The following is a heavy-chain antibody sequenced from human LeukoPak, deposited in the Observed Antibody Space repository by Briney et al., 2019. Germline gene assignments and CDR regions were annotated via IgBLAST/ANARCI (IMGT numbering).Heavy chain of an antibody. Sequence: PSETLSLTCTVPGYPISSGYYWGWIRQPPGKGLEWIGSTYHSGSTYYNPSLKRRVTISVDTSKNQFALKLSSVTAADTAVYYCASLGGYGSGRGENFDYWGQGTLVTVSS. V-gene: IGHV4-38-2*02. CDR2: TYHSGST. CDR1: GYPISSGYY. D-gene: IGHD3-10*01. J-gene: IGHJ4*02. CDR3: ASLGGYGSGRGENFDY.